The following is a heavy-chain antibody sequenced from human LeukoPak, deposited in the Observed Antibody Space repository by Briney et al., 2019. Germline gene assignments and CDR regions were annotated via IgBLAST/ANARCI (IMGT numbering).Heavy chain of an antibody. CDR3: ARDFCTGCNYYFYGMDV. D-gene: IGHD2-2*01. Sequence: PGGSLRLSCAASGFTFDDYVMHWVRQAPGRGLEWVSGISRDSANIGYADSVKGRFTISRDNAKNSLYLQMNSLTTEDTALYYCARDFCTGCNYYFYGMDVWGRGTTVTVS. V-gene: IGHV3-9*01. CDR1: GFTFDDYV. CDR2: ISRDSANI. J-gene: IGHJ6*02.